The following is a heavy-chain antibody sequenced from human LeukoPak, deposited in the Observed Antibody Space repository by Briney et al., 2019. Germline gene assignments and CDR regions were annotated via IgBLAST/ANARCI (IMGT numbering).Heavy chain of an antibody. Sequence: GASVKVSCKASGGIFSSYAISWVRQAPGQGLEWMGGIIPIFATANYAQKFQGRVTIIADESTSTSYMELSSLRSEDTAVYYCARVGGIVGNWNYGLRYWGQGTLVTVSS. D-gene: IGHD1-7*01. CDR1: GGIFSSYA. J-gene: IGHJ4*02. CDR3: ARVGGIVGNWNYGLRY. V-gene: IGHV1-69*13. CDR2: IIPIFATA.